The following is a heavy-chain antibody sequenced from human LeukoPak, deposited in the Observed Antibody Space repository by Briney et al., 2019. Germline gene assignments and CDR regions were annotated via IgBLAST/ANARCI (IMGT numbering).Heavy chain of an antibody. CDR1: GDSISSYY. J-gene: IGHJ4*02. CDR2: IYYSGST. Sequence: SETLSLTCTVSGDSISSYYWSWIRQPPGKGLEWIGYIYYSGSTNYNPSLKSRVTISVDTSKNQFSLKLSSVTAADTAVYHCARDQSYYGSGSFLYWGQGTLVTVSS. V-gene: IGHV4-59*01. CDR3: ARDQSYYGSGSFLY. D-gene: IGHD3-10*01.